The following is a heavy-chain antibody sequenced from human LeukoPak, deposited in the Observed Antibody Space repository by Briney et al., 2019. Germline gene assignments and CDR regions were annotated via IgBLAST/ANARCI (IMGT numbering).Heavy chain of an antibody. Sequence: GGSLRLSCAASGFTFDDYAVHWVRQAPGKGLEWVSGISWNSGSIGYADSVKGRFTISRDNAKNSLYLQMSSLRAEDTALYYCAKGLLWFGELSAFDYWGQGTLVTVSS. J-gene: IGHJ4*02. D-gene: IGHD3-10*01. V-gene: IGHV3-9*01. CDR2: ISWNSGSI. CDR1: GFTFDDYA. CDR3: AKGLLWFGELSAFDY.